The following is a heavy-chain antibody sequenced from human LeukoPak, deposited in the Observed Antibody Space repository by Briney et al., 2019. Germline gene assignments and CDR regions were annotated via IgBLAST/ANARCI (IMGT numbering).Heavy chain of an antibody. CDR2: ISGDGGST. V-gene: IGHV3-43*02. Sequence: GGSLRLSCAASGFTFDDYAMHWVRQAPGKGLEWVSLISGDGGSTYYADSAKGRFTNSRDNSKNSLYLQMNSLRTEDTALYYCAKDTLSAYYGMDVWGQGTTVTVSS. CDR3: AKDTLSAYYGMDV. D-gene: IGHD6-25*01. J-gene: IGHJ6*02. CDR1: GFTFDDYA.